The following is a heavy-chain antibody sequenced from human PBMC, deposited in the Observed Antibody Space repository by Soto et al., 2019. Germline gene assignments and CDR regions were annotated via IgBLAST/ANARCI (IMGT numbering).Heavy chain of an antibody. V-gene: IGHV1-18*01. CDR1: GYTFTSYG. CDR2: INIGNGNT. CDR3: ASQDGYSYGYPYYFDY. J-gene: IGHJ4*02. D-gene: IGHD5-18*01. Sequence: ASVKVSCKASGYTFTSYGISWVRQAPGQRLEWMGWINIGNGNTKYSQNIQDRITITRDTSASTVYMELSGLRSEDTAVYYCASQDGYSYGYPYYFDYWGQGTLVTVSS.